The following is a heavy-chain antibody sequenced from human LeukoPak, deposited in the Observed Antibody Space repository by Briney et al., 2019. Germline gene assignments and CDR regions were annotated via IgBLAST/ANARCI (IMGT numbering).Heavy chain of an antibody. D-gene: IGHD6-19*01. Sequence: GGSLRLSCAASGFTFSSYGMHWVRQAPGKGLEWVAVIWYDGSNKYYADSVKGLFTISRDNFKNTLYLQMNSLRAEDTTVYYCERSTVAGTPGYYYYYYMDVWGKGTTVTVSS. V-gene: IGHV3-33*01. CDR1: GFTFSSYG. CDR2: IWYDGSNK. CDR3: ERSTVAGTPGYYYYYYMDV. J-gene: IGHJ6*03.